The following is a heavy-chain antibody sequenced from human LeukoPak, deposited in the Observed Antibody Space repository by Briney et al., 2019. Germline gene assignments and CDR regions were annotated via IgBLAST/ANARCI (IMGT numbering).Heavy chain of an antibody. V-gene: IGHV3-23*01. Sequence: GGSLRLSCAASGFTFSSYWMSWVRQAPGKGLEWVSGISGSGGGANYADSVKGRFTISRDNSKNTLYLQMNSLRAEDTAVYYCAKGPSTVTRGYFDYWGQGTLVTVSS. CDR1: GFTFSSYW. CDR3: AKGPSTVTRGYFDY. CDR2: ISGSGGGA. J-gene: IGHJ4*02. D-gene: IGHD4-17*01.